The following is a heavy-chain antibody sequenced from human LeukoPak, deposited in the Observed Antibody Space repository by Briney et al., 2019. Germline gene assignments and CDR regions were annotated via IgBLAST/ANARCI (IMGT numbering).Heavy chain of an antibody. J-gene: IGHJ4*02. V-gene: IGHV1-69*13. CDR3: AREGYCSSTSCYDDDLDY. CDR1: GGTFSSYA. CDR2: IIPIFGTA. D-gene: IGHD2-2*01. Sequence: SVKVSCNASGGTFSSYAISWVRQAPGQGLEWMGGIIPIFGTANYAQKFQGRVTITADESTSTAYMELSSLRSEDTAVYYCAREGYCSSTSCYDDDLDYWGQGTLVTVSS.